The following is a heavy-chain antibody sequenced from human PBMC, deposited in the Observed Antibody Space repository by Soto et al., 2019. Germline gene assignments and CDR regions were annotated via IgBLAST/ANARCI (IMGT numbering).Heavy chain of an antibody. D-gene: IGHD3-22*01. CDR2: IIPIFGTA. CDR1: GGTFSSYA. Sequence: GGSLKVSCKASGGTFSSYAISWVRQAPGQGLEWMGGIIPIFGTANYAQKFQGRVTITADESTSTAYMELSSLRSEDTAVYYCARGXYYYDSSGALYYYGMDVWGQGTTVTVSS. CDR3: ARGXYYYDSSGALYYYGMDV. V-gene: IGHV1-69*13. J-gene: IGHJ6*02.